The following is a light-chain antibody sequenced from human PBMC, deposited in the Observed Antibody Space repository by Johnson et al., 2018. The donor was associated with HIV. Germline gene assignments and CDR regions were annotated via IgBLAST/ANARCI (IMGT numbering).Light chain of an antibody. CDR3: GTWDSSLSAYV. J-gene: IGLJ1*01. V-gene: IGLV1-51*02. CDR2: EKN. Sequence: QSVLTQPPSVSAAPGQKVTISCSGTSSNVGNNYVSWYQQFPGTAPKLLIYEKNKRPSGIPDRFSGSKSGTSASLGITGLQTGDEADYYCGTWDSSLSAYVFGPGTKVTIL. CDR1: SSNVGNNY.